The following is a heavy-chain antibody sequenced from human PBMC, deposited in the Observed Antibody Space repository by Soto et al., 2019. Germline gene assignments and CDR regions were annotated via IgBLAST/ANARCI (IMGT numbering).Heavy chain of an antibody. CDR1: GFTVGSNY. J-gene: IGHJ6*02. D-gene: IGHD3-9*01. Sequence: EVQLVESGGGLTQPGVSLRLSCAASGFTVGSNYMSWVRQAPGKGLEWVSVIYSEGTPYYADSVKGRFTISRENSKNPLYLHMNNLRAEDTAVYYCARSTYYDILTGSYYYYAMDVLGQGTTVTVSS. CDR3: ARSTYYDILTGSYYYYAMDV. CDR2: IYSEGTP. V-gene: IGHV3-53*01.